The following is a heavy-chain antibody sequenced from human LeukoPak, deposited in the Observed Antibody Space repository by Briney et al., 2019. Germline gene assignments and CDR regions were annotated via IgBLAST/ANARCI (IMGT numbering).Heavy chain of an antibody. CDR1: GFDLSTYE. Sequence: GGSLRLSCAASGFDLSTYEMNWVRQAPGKGLEWIADITISGRTKNYADSVKGRFTISRDNARTSLYLQMNSLRVEDTGVYYCARGDPHADLWGQGTLVTVSS. CDR3: ARGDPHADL. J-gene: IGHJ5*02. CDR2: ITISGRTK. V-gene: IGHV3-48*03.